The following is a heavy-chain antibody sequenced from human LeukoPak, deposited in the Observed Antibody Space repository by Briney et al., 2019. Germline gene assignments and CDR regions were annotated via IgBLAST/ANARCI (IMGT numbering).Heavy chain of an antibody. V-gene: IGHV3-9*01. Sequence: GGSLRLSCAASGFTFDDYAMHWVRQAPEKGLEWVSGISWNSGSIGYADSVKGRFTISRDNAKNSLYLQMNSLRAEDTALYYCAKAYQLLSPPDYWGQGTLVTVSS. J-gene: IGHJ4*02. D-gene: IGHD2-2*01. CDR2: ISWNSGSI. CDR1: GFTFDDYA. CDR3: AKAYQLLSPPDY.